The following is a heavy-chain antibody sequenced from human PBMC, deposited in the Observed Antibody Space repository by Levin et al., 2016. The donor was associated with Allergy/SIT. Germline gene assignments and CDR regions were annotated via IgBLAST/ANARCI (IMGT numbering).Heavy chain of an antibody. Sequence: VRQAPGKGLEWVAVISYDGSNKYYADSVKGRFTISRDNSKNTLYLQMNSLRAEDTAVYYCAKDHVVDFWSGYYTRPQDFDYWGQGTLVTVSS. D-gene: IGHD3-3*01. J-gene: IGHJ4*02. CDR3: AKDHVVDFWSGYYTRPQDFDY. CDR2: ISYDGSNK. V-gene: IGHV3-30*18.